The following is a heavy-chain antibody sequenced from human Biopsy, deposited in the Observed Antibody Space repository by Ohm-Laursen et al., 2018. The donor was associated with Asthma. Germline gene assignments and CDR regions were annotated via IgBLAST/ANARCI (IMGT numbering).Heavy chain of an antibody. CDR1: PGSFSGFF. V-gene: IGHV4-34*01. Sequence: SQTLSLTCRVYPGSFSGFFWTWIRPSPGKGLEWIGETNERGVTNNNPSLKSRVIISIDTYWNRVSLKLTSVTAADTAVYYCARGPELDVWGQGTTVTVSS. CDR2: TNERGVT. J-gene: IGHJ6*02. CDR3: ARGPELDV.